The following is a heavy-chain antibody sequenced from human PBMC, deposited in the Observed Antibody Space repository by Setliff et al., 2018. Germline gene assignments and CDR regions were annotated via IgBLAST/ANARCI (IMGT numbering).Heavy chain of an antibody. D-gene: IGHD3-3*01. CDR2: IYTSRST. V-gene: IGHV4-61*09. Sequence: PSETLSLTCTVSGGSVGSDFSYWTWIRQPAGKGLEWIGQIYTSRSTNYNPSLQSRVTISLDASKNQFSLRLTSVTAADTAVYYCARVTGFFYVDAWGKGTTVTVSS. J-gene: IGHJ6*03. CDR3: ARVTGFFYVDA. CDR1: GGSVGSDFSY.